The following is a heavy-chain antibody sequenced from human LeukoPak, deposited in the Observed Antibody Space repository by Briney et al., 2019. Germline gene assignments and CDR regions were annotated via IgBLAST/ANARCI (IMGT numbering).Heavy chain of an antibody. CDR3: AKAYGSGWAPFDY. V-gene: IGHV3-23*01. D-gene: IGHD6-19*01. CDR1: GFTFSSYA. Sequence: GGSLRLSCAASGFTFSSYAMSWVRPAPGKGPEWVSTINGSGGSTDYADSVKGRFTISRDNSKNTLYLQMNSLRAEDTAVYYCAKAYGSGWAPFDYWGQGTLVTVSS. CDR2: INGSGGST. J-gene: IGHJ4*02.